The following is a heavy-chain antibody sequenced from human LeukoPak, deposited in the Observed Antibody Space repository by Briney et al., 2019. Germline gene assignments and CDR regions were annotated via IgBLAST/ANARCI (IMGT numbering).Heavy chain of an antibody. CDR3: ARDRRDSSSWYKAFDY. Sequence: PGGSLRLSCAAFGFTFSSYSMNWVRHAPGKGLEWVSYISSSSSTIYYADSVKGRFTISRDNAKNSLYLQMNSLRDEDTAVYYCARDRRDSSSWYKAFDYWGQGTLVTVSS. J-gene: IGHJ4*02. D-gene: IGHD6-13*01. CDR1: GFTFSSYS. CDR2: ISSSSSTI. V-gene: IGHV3-48*02.